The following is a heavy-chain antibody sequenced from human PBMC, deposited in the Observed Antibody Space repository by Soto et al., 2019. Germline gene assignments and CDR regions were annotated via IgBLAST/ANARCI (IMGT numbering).Heavy chain of an antibody. Sequence: GASVKVSCKASGGTFSSYTISWVRQAPGQGLEWMGRIIPILGIANYAQKFQGRVTITADKSTSTAYMELSSLRSEDTAVYYCARFLISTIGYFDYWGQGTLVTVSS. J-gene: IGHJ4*02. CDR2: IIPILGIA. CDR3: ARFLISTIGYFDY. V-gene: IGHV1-69*02. CDR1: GGTFSSYT. D-gene: IGHD5-12*01.